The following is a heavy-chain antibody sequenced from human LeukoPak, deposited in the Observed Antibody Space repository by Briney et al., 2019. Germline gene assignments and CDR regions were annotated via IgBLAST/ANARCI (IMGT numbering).Heavy chain of an antibody. V-gene: IGHV1-24*01. CDR3: ATAGNSITMVRGVIPNLDY. D-gene: IGHD3-10*01. CDR2: FDPEDGET. CDR1: GYTLTELS. J-gene: IGHJ4*02. Sequence: ASVKVSCKVSGYTLTELSMHWVRQAPGKGLEWMGGFDPEDGETIYAQKFQGRVTMTEDTSTDTAYMELSSLRSEDTAVYYCATAGNSITMVRGVIPNLDYWGQGTLVTVSS.